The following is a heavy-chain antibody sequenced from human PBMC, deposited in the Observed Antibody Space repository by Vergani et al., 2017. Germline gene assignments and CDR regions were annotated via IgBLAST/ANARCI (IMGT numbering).Heavy chain of an antibody. CDR2: RNSSGGRT. CDR3: ARGVFRGVIITPLQH. D-gene: IGHD3-10*01. V-gene: IGHV1-46*01. CDR1: GYTFTRYY. Sequence: QVQLVQSGAEVTKPGASVKVFCKASGYTFTRYYMHWARHAPGQGLGWMGMRNSSGGRTLYAQKFKGRVPMTRDTSTDTVYMELSSLGSEDTAVYYCARGVFRGVIITPLQHWGQGTLVTVSS. J-gene: IGHJ1*01.